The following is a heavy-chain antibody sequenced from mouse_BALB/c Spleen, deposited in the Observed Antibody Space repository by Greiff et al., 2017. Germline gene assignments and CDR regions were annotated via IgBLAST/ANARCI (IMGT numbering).Heavy chain of an antibody. CDR3: ARDDSPFAY. J-gene: IGHJ3*01. CDR1: GYSITSGYY. D-gene: IGHD2-12*01. V-gene: IGHV3-6*02. CDR2: ISYGGSN. Sequence: EVHLVESGPGLVKPSQSLSLTCSVTGYSITSGYYWNWIRQFPGNKLEWMGYISYGGSNNYNPSLKNRISITRDTSKNQFFLKLNSVTTEDTATYYCARDDSPFAYWGQGTLVTVSA.